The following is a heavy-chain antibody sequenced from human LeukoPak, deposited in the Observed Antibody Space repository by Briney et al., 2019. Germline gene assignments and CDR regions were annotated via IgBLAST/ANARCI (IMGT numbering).Heavy chain of an antibody. J-gene: IGHJ5*02. Sequence: SETLSLTCTVSGGSISSSSYYWGWIRQRPGKGLEWTGSIYYSGSTYYNPSLKSRVTISVDTSKNQFSLKLSSVTAADAAVYYCARMVGSGWYLYWFDRWGQGTLVTV. CDR2: IYYSGST. D-gene: IGHD6-19*01. V-gene: IGHV4-39*01. CDR3: ARMVGSGWYLYWFDR. CDR1: GGSISSSSYY.